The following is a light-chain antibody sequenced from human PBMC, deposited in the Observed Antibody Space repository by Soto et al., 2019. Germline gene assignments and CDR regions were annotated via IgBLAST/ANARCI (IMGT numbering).Light chain of an antibody. CDR3: QQRSGWPPLFT. CDR1: QSVNSY. Sequence: EIVLTQSPATLSLSPGERATLSCRASQSVNSYLAWYQQRPGQPPRLLIYDASNRATGIQARFSGSGSGTDFTLTISSLEPEDFAIYYCQQRSGWPPLFTFGPGTKVDF. V-gene: IGKV3-11*01. J-gene: IGKJ3*01. CDR2: DAS.